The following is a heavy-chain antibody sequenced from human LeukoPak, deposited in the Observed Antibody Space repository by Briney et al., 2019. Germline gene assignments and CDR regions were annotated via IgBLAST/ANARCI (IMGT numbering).Heavy chain of an antibody. D-gene: IGHD6-13*01. CDR2: IYSGSST. CDR3: ARGRSSSWYLE. J-gene: IGHJ4*02. Sequence: GGSLRLSCAASTFTVSSNYMSWVRQAPGKGLEWVSVIYSGSSTYYADSVKGRFTISRDSSRKTLYLQIDSLRAEDTAMYYCARGRSSSWYLEWGQGTLVTVSS. V-gene: IGHV3-66*01. CDR1: TFTVSSNY.